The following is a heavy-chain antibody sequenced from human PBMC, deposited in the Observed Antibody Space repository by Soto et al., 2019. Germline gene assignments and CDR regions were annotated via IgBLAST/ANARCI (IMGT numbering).Heavy chain of an antibody. CDR2: IWYDGSNK. CDR3: ARNSELRLTAFYYFDY. CDR1: GFTFSSYG. V-gene: IGHV3-33*01. J-gene: IGHJ4*02. Sequence: GGSLRLSCAASGFTFSSYGMHWVRQAPGKGLEWVAVIWYDGSNKYYADSVKGRFTISRDNSKNTLYLQMNSLRAEDTAVYYCARNSELRLTAFYYFDYWGQGTLVTVSS. D-gene: IGHD5-12*01.